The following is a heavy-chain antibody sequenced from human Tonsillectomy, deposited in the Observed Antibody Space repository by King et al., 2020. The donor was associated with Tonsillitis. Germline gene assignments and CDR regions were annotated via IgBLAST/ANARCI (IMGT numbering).Heavy chain of an antibody. J-gene: IGHJ3*02. CDR2: ISSRSGYI. D-gene: IGHD3-10*01. V-gene: IGHV3-21*01. Sequence: QLVQSGGGLVKPGGSLRLSCAASGFTFSTYSMNWVRQAPGKGLEWVSSISSRSGYIDYADSVKGRFTISRDNARNSLYLQLDSLSAEDTAVYYCARDPVVRASHDAFDIWGRGKMVTVSS. CDR1: GFTFSTYS. CDR3: ARDPVVRASHDAFDI.